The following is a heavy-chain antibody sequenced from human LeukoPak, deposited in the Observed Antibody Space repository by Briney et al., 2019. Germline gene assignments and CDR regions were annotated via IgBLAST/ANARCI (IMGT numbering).Heavy chain of an antibody. J-gene: IGHJ4*02. D-gene: IGHD1-26*01. Sequence: GGSLRLSCAASGFTFSSYSMNWVRQAPGKGLEWVSHISSSSSIYYADSVKGRFTISRDNAENSLYLQMNSLRDEDTAVYYCARARIVGAEYYYFDYWGQGTLVTVSS. CDR2: ISSSSSI. CDR3: ARARIVGAEYYYFDY. V-gene: IGHV3-48*02. CDR1: GFTFSSYS.